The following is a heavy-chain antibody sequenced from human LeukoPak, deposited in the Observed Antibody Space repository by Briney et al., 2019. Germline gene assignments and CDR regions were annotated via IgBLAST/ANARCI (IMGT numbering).Heavy chain of an antibody. CDR3: ARDPGVELNAFDI. V-gene: IGHV1-18*01. CDR1: GYTFSRHG. Sequence: ASVKVSCKASGYTFSRHGISWVRQAPGQGLEWMGWISAYNGNTNYAQKLQGRVTMTTDTSTSTAYMELRSLRSDDTAVYYCARDPGVELNAFDIWGQGTMVTVSS. D-gene: IGHD7-27*01. J-gene: IGHJ3*02. CDR2: ISAYNGNT.